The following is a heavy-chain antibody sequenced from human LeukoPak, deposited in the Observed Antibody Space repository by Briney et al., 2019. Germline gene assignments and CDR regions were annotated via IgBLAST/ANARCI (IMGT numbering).Heavy chain of an antibody. CDR1: GGSISTYY. CDR3: ARARVPYAYYFDS. Sequence: SETLSLTCTVSGGSISTYYWSWLRQPPGKGLEWIGYIFYTGSTNYNPSLKSRVTVSVDTSKNQLSLKLSSVTPADTAVYYCARARVPYAYYFDSWGQGALVTVSS. D-gene: IGHD2-2*01. V-gene: IGHV4-59*01. J-gene: IGHJ4*02. CDR2: IFYTGST.